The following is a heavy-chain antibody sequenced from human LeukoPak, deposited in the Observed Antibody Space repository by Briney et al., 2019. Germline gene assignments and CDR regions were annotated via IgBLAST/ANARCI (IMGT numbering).Heavy chain of an antibody. V-gene: IGHV4-34*01. CDR2: INHSGST. Sequence: SETLSLTCAVYGGSFSGYYWSWIRQPPGRGLEWIGEINHSGSTNYNPSLKSRATISVDTSKNQFSLKLSSVTAADTAVYYCARARVSRGFSYWGQGTLVTVSS. CDR1: GGSFSGYY. CDR3: ARARVSRGFSY. D-gene: IGHD6-13*01. J-gene: IGHJ4*02.